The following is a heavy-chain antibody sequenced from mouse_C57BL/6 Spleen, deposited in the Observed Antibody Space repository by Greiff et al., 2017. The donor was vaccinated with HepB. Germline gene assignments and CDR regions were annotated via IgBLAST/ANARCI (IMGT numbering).Heavy chain of an antibody. D-gene: IGHD2-4*01. V-gene: IGHV2-6*01. CDR3: ARHYDYDGGAMDY. J-gene: IGHJ4*01. CDR1: GFSLTSYG. Sequence: VQVVESGPGLVAPSQSLSITCTVSGFSLTSYGVDWVRQSPGKGLEWLGVIWGVGSTNYNSALKSRLSISKDNSKSQVFLKMNSLQTDDTAMYYCARHYDYDGGAMDYWGQGTSVTVSS. CDR2: IWGVGST.